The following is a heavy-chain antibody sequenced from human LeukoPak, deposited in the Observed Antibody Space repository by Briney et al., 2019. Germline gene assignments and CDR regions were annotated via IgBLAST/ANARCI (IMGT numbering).Heavy chain of an antibody. CDR1: GFTFSNHC. V-gene: IGHV3-74*03. CDR2: IDEGGSNA. D-gene: IGHD4-11*01. Sequence: GGSLRLSCAASGFTFSNHCMHWVRQAPGKGLVWVSRIDEGGSNAMYADSVKGRFSISRDNFKKTVSLQMDSLRAEDTAVHYCAKDAQRGFDYSNSLEHWGQGSLVTVSS. J-gene: IGHJ4*02. CDR3: AKDAQRGFDYSNSLEH.